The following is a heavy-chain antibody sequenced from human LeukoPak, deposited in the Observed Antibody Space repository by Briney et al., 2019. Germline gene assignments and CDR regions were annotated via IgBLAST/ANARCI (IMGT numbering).Heavy chain of an antibody. CDR1: GFTFSIYS. J-gene: IGHJ4*02. Sequence: SGGSLRLSCAASGFTFSIYSKNWVRQTPGKGLEWVSSISSTSAYIYYADSVKGRFTISRDNAKNSLYLQMSSLSAEDTAVYYCAREPTPMILWGQGTLVTVSS. V-gene: IGHV3-21*01. CDR2: ISSTSAYI. CDR3: AREPTPMIL. D-gene: IGHD5-18*01.